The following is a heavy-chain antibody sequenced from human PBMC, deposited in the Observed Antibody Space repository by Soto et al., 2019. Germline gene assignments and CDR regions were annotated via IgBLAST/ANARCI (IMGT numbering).Heavy chain of an antibody. V-gene: IGHV3-49*03. J-gene: IGHJ4*02. CDR3: TSNGMIRGYSYGGVDY. Sequence: GSLRLSCTASGFTFGDYAMSWFRQAPGKGLEWVGFIRSKAYGGTTEYAASVKGRFTISRDDSKSIAYLQMNSLKTEDTAVYYCTSNGMIRGYSYGGVDYWGQGTLVTVSS. D-gene: IGHD5-18*01. CDR2: IRSKAYGGTT. CDR1: GFTFGDYA.